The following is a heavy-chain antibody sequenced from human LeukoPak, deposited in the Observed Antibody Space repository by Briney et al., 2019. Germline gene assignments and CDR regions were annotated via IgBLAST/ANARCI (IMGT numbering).Heavy chain of an antibody. CDR2: INPSGGST. Sequence: ASVKVSCKASGYTFTSYYMHWVRQAPGQGLEWMGIINPSGGSTSYAQKFQGRVTMTRDTSTSTVYMELSSLRSEDTAVYYCARDATRLGDGVGNPFDYWGQGTLVTVSS. V-gene: IGHV1-46*01. D-gene: IGHD3-10*01. J-gene: IGHJ4*02. CDR3: ARDATRLGDGVGNPFDY. CDR1: GYTFTSYY.